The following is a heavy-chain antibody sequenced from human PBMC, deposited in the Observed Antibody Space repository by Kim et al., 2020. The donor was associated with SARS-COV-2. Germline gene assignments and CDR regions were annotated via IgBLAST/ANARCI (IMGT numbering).Heavy chain of an antibody. Sequence: SETLSLTCTVSGGSISSGGYYWSWIRQHPGKGLEWIGYIYYTGSTYYNPSLKSRVTISVDTSKNQFSLKLSSVTAADTAVYYCARAPGRRIDSSGSYYFDCWGQGTLVTVSS. CDR3: ARAPGRRIDSSGSYYFDC. D-gene: IGHD3-22*01. J-gene: IGHJ4*02. CDR2: IYYTGST. V-gene: IGHV4-31*03. CDR1: GGSISSGGYY.